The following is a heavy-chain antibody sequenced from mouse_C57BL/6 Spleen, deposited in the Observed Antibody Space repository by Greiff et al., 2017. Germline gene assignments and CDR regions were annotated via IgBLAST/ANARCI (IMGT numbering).Heavy chain of an antibody. CDR3: ARERITTGYFDV. V-gene: IGHV1-82*01. CDR1: GYAFSSSW. J-gene: IGHJ1*03. Sequence: QVQLQQSGPELVKPGASVKISCKASGYAFSSSWMNWVKQRPGKGLEWIGRIYPGDGDTNYKGKFKGKATLTAYKSSSTAYMPLSSLTSEDSAVYFCARERITTGYFDVWGTGTTVTVSS. CDR2: IYPGDGDT. D-gene: IGHD1-1*01.